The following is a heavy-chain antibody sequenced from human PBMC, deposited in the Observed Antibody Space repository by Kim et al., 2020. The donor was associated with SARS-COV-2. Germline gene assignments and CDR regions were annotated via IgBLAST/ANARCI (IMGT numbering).Heavy chain of an antibody. CDR1: GFTFSSYC. CDR2: IKQDGNQK. J-gene: IGHJ3*02. Sequence: GGSLRLSCAASGFTFSSYCMTWVRQAPGKGLEWVAHIKQDGNQKYYVDSVKGRFTISRDNAKNSLYLQMNSLRAEDTAVYYCSRDGDLYSSGKDAFDIWGQGTMVTVSS. D-gene: IGHD6-19*01. V-gene: IGHV3-7*01. CDR3: SRDGDLYSSGKDAFDI.